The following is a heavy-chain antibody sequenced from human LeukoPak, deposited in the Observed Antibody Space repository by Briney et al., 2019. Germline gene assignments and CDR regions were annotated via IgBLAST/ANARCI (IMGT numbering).Heavy chain of an antibody. CDR1: GYTFTSYG. D-gene: IGHD3-22*01. J-gene: IGHJ4*02. Sequence: ASVKVSCKASGYTFTSYGISWVRQAPGQGLEWMGWISAYNGNTNYAQKPQGRVTMTTDTSTSTAYMELRSLRSDDTAVYYCARAGEDSSGYYLYYFDYWGQGTLVTVSS. V-gene: IGHV1-18*01. CDR3: ARAGEDSSGYYLYYFDY. CDR2: ISAYNGNT.